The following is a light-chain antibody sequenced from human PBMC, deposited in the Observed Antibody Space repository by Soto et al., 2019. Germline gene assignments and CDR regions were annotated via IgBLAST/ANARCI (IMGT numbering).Light chain of an antibody. CDR3: SSYTSRSTLE. CDR2: DVS. Sequence: QSVLTQPASVSGSPGQSITISCTGTSSDVGGYNYVSWYQQHPGKAPKLMIYDVSNRPSGVSNRFSGSKSGNTASLTISGLQAEDEADYYCSSYTSRSTLEIGTGTKVTVL. J-gene: IGLJ1*01. V-gene: IGLV2-14*01. CDR1: SSDVGGYNY.